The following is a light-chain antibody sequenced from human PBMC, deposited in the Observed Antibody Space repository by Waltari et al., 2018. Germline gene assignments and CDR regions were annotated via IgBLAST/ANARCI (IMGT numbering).Light chain of an antibody. CDR1: IFATKS. V-gene: IGLV3-27*01. Sequence: SYDLTQPSSVSVSPGQTARLTCPGDIFATKSGRWFQQKPGQAPVQVIYKDNERPSGIPERFSGSSSGTTVTLTISGAHVDDEADYYCYSAADNAVGVFGGGTKLTV. CDR2: KDN. J-gene: IGLJ3*02. CDR3: YSAADNAVGV.